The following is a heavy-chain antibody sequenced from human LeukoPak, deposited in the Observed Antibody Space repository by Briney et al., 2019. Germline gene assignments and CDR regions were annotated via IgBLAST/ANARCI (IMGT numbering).Heavy chain of an antibody. J-gene: IGHJ4*02. V-gene: IGHV3-30*03. Sequence: GGSLRLSCAASGFTFSSYGMHWVRQAPGKGLEWVAVISYDGSNKYYADSVKGRFTISRDNSKNTLYLQMNSLRAEDTAVYYCARRNWINVGGFDYWGQGTLVTVSS. D-gene: IGHD1/OR15-1a*01. CDR3: ARRNWINVGGFDY. CDR2: ISYDGSNK. CDR1: GFTFSSYG.